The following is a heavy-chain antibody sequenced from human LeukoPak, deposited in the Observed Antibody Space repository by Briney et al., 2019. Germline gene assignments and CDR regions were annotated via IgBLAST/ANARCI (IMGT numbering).Heavy chain of an antibody. CDR2: ISSSSSYI. V-gene: IGHV3-21*01. D-gene: IGHD3-10*01. CDR3: ARDLHRITMVRRHTPVYYMDV. J-gene: IGHJ6*03. Sequence: GGSLRLSCAASGFTFISYNMNWVRQAPGKGLEWVSSISSSSSYIYYADSVKGRFTISRDNAKNSLYLQMNSLRAEDTAVYYCARDLHRITMVRRHTPVYYMDVWGKGTTVTVSS. CDR1: GFTFISYN.